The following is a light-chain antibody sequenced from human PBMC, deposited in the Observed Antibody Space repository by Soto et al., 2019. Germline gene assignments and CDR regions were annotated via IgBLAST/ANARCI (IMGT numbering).Light chain of an antibody. Sequence: ETVMTQSPVTLSVSPGQRVTLSCRASQSVTSDLAWYQQRPGQAPRLLIYGAATRAAGIPARFSGSGSWTEFTLTISSLQSEDFALDYCQQYNQWRLTFGGGTKVEIK. CDR3: QQYNQWRLT. J-gene: IGKJ4*01. CDR2: GAA. V-gene: IGKV3-15*01. CDR1: QSVTSD.